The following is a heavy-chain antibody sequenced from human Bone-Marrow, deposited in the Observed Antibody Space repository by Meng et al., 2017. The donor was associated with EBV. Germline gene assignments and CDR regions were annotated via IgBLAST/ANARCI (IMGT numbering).Heavy chain of an antibody. V-gene: IGHV4-34*01. J-gene: IGHJ4*02. CDR3: ASRHYYDSSGYYGFDY. D-gene: IGHD3-22*01. CDR1: GGSCSGYY. Sequence: GPQQEVAPVSLNPSKPLSTSVASYGGSCSGYYWSWIRQPPGKGLEWIGEINHSGSTNYNPSLKSRVTISVDTSKNQFSLKLSSVTAADTAVYYCASRHYYDSSGYYGFDYWGQGTLVTVSS. CDR2: INHSGST.